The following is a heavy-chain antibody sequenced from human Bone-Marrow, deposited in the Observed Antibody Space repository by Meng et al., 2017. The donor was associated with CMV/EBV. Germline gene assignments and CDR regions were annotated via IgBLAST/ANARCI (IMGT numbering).Heavy chain of an antibody. Sequence: SVKVSCKASGFTFSSQYIHWVRQAPGQGLEWMGIIKPSEGSTTYAQKFQGRVTMTGDTSTSTVYMELSSLRSEDTAVYYCARDQGGGSSLRGDYWGQGTLVTVSS. CDR3: ARDQGGGSSLRGDY. V-gene: IGHV1-46*01. CDR1: GFTFSSQY. CDR2: IKPSEGST. J-gene: IGHJ4*02. D-gene: IGHD6-6*01.